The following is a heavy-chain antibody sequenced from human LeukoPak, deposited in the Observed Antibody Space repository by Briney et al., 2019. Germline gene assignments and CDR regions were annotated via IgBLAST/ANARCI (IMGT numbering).Heavy chain of an antibody. D-gene: IGHD5-12*01. CDR3: ARDLPKTGYVGASDI. V-gene: IGHV1-2*02. CDR1: GYTFTDNY. J-gene: IGHJ3*02. CDR2: MSPNSGGT. Sequence: ASVKVSCKASGYTFTDNYLLWVRQAPGKGPEWMAWMSPNSGGTNYAQNFKGRVTMTRDTSISTAYLELNSLTSDDTAVYYCARDLPKTGYVGASDIWGQGTMVTVSS.